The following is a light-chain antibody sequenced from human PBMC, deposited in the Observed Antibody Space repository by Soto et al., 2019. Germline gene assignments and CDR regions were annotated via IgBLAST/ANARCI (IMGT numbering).Light chain of an antibody. CDR1: QSVSSY. CDR2: GAS. V-gene: IGKV3-20*01. CDR3: QHYGSSPWT. Sequence: EIVLTQSPGTLSLSPGERATLSCRASQSVSSYLDWYQQKPGQAPRLLIYGASNRATGIPDRFSGSGSGTDFTLTISRLEPEDFAVYYCQHYGSSPWTFGQGTKVEIK. J-gene: IGKJ1*01.